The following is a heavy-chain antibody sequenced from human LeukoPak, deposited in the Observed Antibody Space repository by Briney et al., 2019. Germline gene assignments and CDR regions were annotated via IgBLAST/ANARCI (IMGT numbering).Heavy chain of an antibody. V-gene: IGHV5-51*01. Sequence: GESLKISCKASRYNFTNYWIGWVRQMPGKGLEWMGIIYPGDSDTRYSPSFQGQVTISADKSISTTYLQWSSLKASDSGIYYCARSDSGGAARGIQYWGQGALVTVTS. CDR3: ARSDSGGAARGIQY. CDR2: IYPGDSDT. J-gene: IGHJ1*01. D-gene: IGHD1-26*01. CDR1: RYNFTNYW.